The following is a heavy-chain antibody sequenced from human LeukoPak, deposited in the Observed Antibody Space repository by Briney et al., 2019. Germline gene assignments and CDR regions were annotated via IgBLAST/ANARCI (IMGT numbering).Heavy chain of an antibody. CDR1: GGTFSSYA. V-gene: IGHV1-69*13. D-gene: IGHD3-22*01. J-gene: IGHJ4*02. Sequence: ASVKVSCKASGGTFSSYAISWVRQAPGQGLEWMGGIIPIFGTANYAQKFQGRVTITADESTSTAYMELSSLRSEDTAVYYCARWTANYYDRSGYYCLDYWGQGTLVTVSS. CDR3: ARWTANYYDRSGYYCLDY. CDR2: IIPIFGTA.